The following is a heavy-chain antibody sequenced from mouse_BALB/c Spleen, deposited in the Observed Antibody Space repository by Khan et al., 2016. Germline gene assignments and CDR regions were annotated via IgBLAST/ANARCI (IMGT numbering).Heavy chain of an antibody. J-gene: IGHJ1*01. V-gene: IGHV4-1*02. CDR3: ASTFCNLGV. CDR1: GFDFSRYW. D-gene: IGHD6-1*01. Sequence: EVQLVESGGGLVQPAGSLKLSCAASGFDFSRYWMSWVRQAPGKGLDWMGVINPDSSTINYTPSLKGKFIISRDNANNTLYLQMSKVSCEDTAVYYGASTFCNLGVWGAGTSVTVYS. CDR2: INPDSSTI.